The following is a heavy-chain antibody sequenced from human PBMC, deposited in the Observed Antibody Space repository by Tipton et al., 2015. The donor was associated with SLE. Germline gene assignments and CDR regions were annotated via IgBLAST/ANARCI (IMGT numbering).Heavy chain of an antibody. V-gene: IGHV4-39*01. J-gene: IGHJ5*02. Sequence: TLSLTYTVSCGSISGSNYYWDWIRQPPGKGPEWIGRITNNGNTYYIPSLQSRVTMSVDTSKNHFSLKLSSVTAADTAVYYCARHDTNYGRNWFDPWGQGTLVTVSS. CDR3: ARHDTNYGRNWFDP. D-gene: IGHD2-8*01. CDR2: ITNNGNT. CDR1: CGSISGSNYY.